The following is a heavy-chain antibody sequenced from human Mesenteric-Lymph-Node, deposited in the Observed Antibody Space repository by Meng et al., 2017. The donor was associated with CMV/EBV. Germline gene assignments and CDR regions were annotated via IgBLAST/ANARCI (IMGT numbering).Heavy chain of an antibody. V-gene: IGHV3-53*01. CDR2: IYSGGST. D-gene: IGHD4-23*01. CDR1: GFTVSSNY. Sequence: GESLKISCAASGFTVSSNYMSWVRQAPGKGLEWVSVIYSGGSTYYADSVKGRFTISRDNSKNTLYLQMNSLRAEDTAMYYCARGYGNSLAFDVWGQGTMVTVSS. CDR3: ARGYGNSLAFDV. J-gene: IGHJ3*01.